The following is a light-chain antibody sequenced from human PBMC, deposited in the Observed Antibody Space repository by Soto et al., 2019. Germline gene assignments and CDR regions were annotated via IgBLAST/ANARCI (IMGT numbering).Light chain of an antibody. CDR2: GAS. Sequence: EIVLTQSPATLSVSPGDRATLSCRASQTVSSNLAWYQQKPGQTPRLLIYGASTRAIGIPARFSGSGSGTEFILTISSVQSEDVSVYYCQLYSEWPQFTFGPGTKVDIK. CDR1: QTVSSN. CDR3: QLYSEWPQFT. J-gene: IGKJ3*01. V-gene: IGKV3-15*01.